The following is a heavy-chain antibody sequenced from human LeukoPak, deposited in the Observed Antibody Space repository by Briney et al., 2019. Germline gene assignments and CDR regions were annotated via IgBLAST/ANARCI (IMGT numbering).Heavy chain of an antibody. Sequence: ASVKVSCKASGYTFTGYYMHWVRQAPGQGLEWMGWINPNSGDTNYAQKFQGRVTMTRDTSISTAYMELSRLRSDDTAVYYCARTPFMELAVDYWGQGTLVTVSS. CDR2: INPNSGDT. V-gene: IGHV1-2*02. D-gene: IGHD3-3*01. CDR3: ARTPFMELAVDY. CDR1: GYTFTGYY. J-gene: IGHJ4*02.